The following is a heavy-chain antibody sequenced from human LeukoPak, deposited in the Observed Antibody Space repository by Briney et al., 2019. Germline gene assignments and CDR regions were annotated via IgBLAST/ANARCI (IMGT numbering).Heavy chain of an antibody. V-gene: IGHV3-53*01. CDR3: ARNYYDSSGYPGPFDS. D-gene: IGHD3-22*01. J-gene: IGHJ4*02. CDR1: GFTVSSNY. Sequence: GGSLRLSCAASGFTVSSNYMSWVRQAPGKGLEWVSVIYSGGNTYYADSVKGRFTISRDNSKNTLYLQMNSLGAEDTAVYYCARNYYDSSGYPGPFDSWGQGTLVTVSS. CDR2: IYSGGNT.